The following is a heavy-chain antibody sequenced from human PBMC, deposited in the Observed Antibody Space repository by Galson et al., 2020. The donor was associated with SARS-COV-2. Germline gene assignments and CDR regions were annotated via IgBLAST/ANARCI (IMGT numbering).Heavy chain of an antibody. J-gene: IGHJ3*02. Sequence: TLSLTCTVSGGSISSGGYYWSWIRQHPGKGLEWIGYIYYSGSTYYNPSLKSRVTISVDTSKNQFSLKLSSVTAADTAVYYWARGKWELLLEYAFDIWGQGTMVTVSS. D-gene: IGHD1-26*01. CDR1: GGSISSGGYY. V-gene: IGHV4-31*03. CDR3: ARGKWELLLEYAFDI. CDR2: IYYSGST.